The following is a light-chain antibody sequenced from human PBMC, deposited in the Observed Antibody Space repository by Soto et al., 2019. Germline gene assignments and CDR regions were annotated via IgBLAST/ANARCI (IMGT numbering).Light chain of an antibody. CDR2: GAS. J-gene: IGKJ2*01. V-gene: IGKV3-20*01. CDR1: QSVSSRY. Sequence: EIVLTQSPGTLSLSPGERATLSCRASQSVSSRYLAWYQQKPGQAPRLLIYGASNRATGIPDRFSGSGSGTDFSLTISRLEPEDFAVYFCQQYGSSPPFTFGQGTKVEIK. CDR3: QQYGSSPPFT.